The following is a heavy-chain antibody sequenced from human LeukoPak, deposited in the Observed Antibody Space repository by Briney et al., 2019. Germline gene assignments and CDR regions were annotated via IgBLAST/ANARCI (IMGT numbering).Heavy chain of an antibody. CDR2: IYYSGST. Sequence: SETLSLTCTVSGGSISSYYWSWIRQPPGEGLEWIGCIYYSGSTNYNPSLKSRVTISVDTSKNQFSLKLSSVTAADTAVYYCARDRGYGMDVWGQGTTVTVSS. V-gene: IGHV4-59*01. CDR3: ARDRGYGMDV. J-gene: IGHJ6*02. CDR1: GGSISSYY.